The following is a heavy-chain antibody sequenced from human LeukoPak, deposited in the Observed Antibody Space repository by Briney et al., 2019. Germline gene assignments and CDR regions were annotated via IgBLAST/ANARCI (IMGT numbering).Heavy chain of an antibody. V-gene: IGHV3-66*02. J-gene: IGHJ4*02. CDR1: GFTVSSNY. CDR2: IYSGGST. D-gene: IGHD2-8*01. Sequence: GGSLRLSCAASGFTVSSNYMSWVRQAPGKGLEWVSVIYSGGSTYYADSVRGRFTISRDNSKNTLYLQMNSLRAEDTAVYYCASEHCTNGVCPIDYWGQGTLVTVSS. CDR3: ASEHCTNGVCPIDY.